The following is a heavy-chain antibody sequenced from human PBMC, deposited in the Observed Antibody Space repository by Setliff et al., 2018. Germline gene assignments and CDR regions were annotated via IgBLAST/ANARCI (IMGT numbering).Heavy chain of an antibody. V-gene: IGHV1-18*01. CDR3: TRGRGPRVVVAVPLDH. CDR1: GFRFTNFG. J-gene: IGHJ4*02. CDR2: ISPYSGNT. D-gene: IGHD2-15*01. Sequence: ASVKVSCKTSGFRFTNFGFSWVRQAPGQGLEWLGSISPYSGNTNYPQWLQGRVTMTTDTSTGTAYMELRALNYDDTAVYYCTRGRGPRVVVAVPLDHWGQGTLVTVSS.